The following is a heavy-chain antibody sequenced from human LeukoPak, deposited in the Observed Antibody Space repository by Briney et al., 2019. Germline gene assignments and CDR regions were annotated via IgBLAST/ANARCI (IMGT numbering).Heavy chain of an antibody. CDR2: TASDGGDR. D-gene: IGHD1-26*01. V-gene: IGHV3-7*01. CDR3: AFLIREPQH. CDR1: GFTFSRYY. Sequence: GGSLRLSCVVSGFTFSRYYMGWVRQAPGRGLGLVAMTASDGGDRKYVDSVKCRFTISRDNSKNSLYLQMSSLAAEDTAVYYCAFLIREPQHWGQGTLVTVSS. J-gene: IGHJ1*01.